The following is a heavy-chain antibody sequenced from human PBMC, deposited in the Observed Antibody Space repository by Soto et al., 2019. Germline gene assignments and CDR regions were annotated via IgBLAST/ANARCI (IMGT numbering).Heavy chain of an antibody. CDR2: ISGSGGST. Sequence: LRLSCAASGFTFSSYAMSWVRQAPGKGLEWVSAISGSGGSTYYADSVKGRFTISRDNSKNTLYLQMNSLRAEDTAVYYCAKDGYSGYDSYFDYWGQGTLVTVS. V-gene: IGHV3-23*01. D-gene: IGHD5-12*01. J-gene: IGHJ4*02. CDR3: AKDGYSGYDSYFDY. CDR1: GFTFSSYA.